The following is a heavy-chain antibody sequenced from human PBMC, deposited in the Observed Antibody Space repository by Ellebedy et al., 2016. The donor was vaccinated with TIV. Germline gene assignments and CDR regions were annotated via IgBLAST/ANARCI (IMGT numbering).Heavy chain of an antibody. D-gene: IGHD2-2*01. Sequence: GESLKISXAASGFTFSSYGMHWVRQAPGKGLEWIAVISYDGSNKYYADSVKGRFTISRDNSENTLYLQMNSLRAEDTAVYYCAREGGSCSSTSCSPWFDPWGQGTLVTVSS. CDR3: AREGGSCSSTSCSPWFDP. CDR1: GFTFSSYG. J-gene: IGHJ5*02. CDR2: ISYDGSNK. V-gene: IGHV3-33*05.